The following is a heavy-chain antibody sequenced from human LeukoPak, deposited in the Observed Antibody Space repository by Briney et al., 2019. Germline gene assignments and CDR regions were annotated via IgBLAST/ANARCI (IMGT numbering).Heavy chain of an antibody. V-gene: IGHV3-30-3*01. CDR1: GFTFSSYA. CDR3: ARDHEGNYDFWSGYWAFDY. Sequence: GRSLRLSCAASGFTFSSYAMHWVRQAPGKGLEWVAVISYDGSNKYYADSVKGRFTISRDNSKNTLYLQMNSLRAEDTAVYYCARDHEGNYDFWSGYWAFDYWGQGTLVTVSS. D-gene: IGHD3-3*01. CDR2: ISYDGSNK. J-gene: IGHJ4*02.